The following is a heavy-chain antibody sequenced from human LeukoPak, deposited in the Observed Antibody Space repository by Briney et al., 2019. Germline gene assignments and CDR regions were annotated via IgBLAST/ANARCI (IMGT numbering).Heavy chain of an antibody. D-gene: IGHD5-12*01. CDR1: GFTFSSYG. CDR3: ARGGWIGAFDI. Sequence: PGGSLRLSCAASGFTFSSYGMSWVRQAPGKGLEWVSSISSSSSYIYYADSVKGRFTISRDNAKNSLYLQMNSLRAEDTAVYYCARGGWIGAFDIWGQGTMVTVSS. J-gene: IGHJ3*02. V-gene: IGHV3-21*01. CDR2: ISSSSSYI.